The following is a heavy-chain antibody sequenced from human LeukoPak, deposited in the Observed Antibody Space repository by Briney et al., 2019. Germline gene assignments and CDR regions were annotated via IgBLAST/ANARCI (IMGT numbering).Heavy chain of an antibody. D-gene: IGHD1-26*01. CDR3: GKCLLWEAFDY. V-gene: IGHV3-43*02. CDR1: GFTFDVYA. J-gene: IGHJ4*02. CDR2: IGVNGGST. Sequence: GGSQSLLCPPSGFTFDVYALQWARQARGKGRECLSFIGVNGGSTYYPDSVGCRFTISRQNGKNSHYLQANSPRTEDTAQYHSGKCLLWEAFDYWGQGTLVTVSS.